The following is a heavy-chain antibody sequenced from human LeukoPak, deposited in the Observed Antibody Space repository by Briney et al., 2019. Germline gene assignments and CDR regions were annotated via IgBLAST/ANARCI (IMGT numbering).Heavy chain of an antibody. Sequence: GGSLRLSCAASGFIFSTYGMYWVRQAPGKGLEWVAFIRHDGSIKNYADSVKGRSAISRDNSKNTLYLQMNSLRAEGTAVYYCAKDSLADIDYWGQGTLVTVSS. CDR2: IRHDGSIK. V-gene: IGHV3-30*02. D-gene: IGHD3-16*01. CDR3: AKDSLADIDY. J-gene: IGHJ4*02. CDR1: GFIFSTYG.